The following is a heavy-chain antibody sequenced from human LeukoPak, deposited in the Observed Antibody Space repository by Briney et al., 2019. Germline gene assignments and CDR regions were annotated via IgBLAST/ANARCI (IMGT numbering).Heavy chain of an antibody. J-gene: IGHJ4*02. CDR1: GFTFSSYA. Sequence: GGSLRLSCAASGFTFSSYAMSWVRQAPGKGLEWVSSISGSGGSTYHADSVKGRFTISRDNSKNTLNLQINSLRAEDTAVYYCAKRYYYDSSGYYFDYWGQGTLVTVSS. CDR3: AKRYYYDSSGYYFDY. D-gene: IGHD3-22*01. V-gene: IGHV3-23*01. CDR2: ISGSGGST.